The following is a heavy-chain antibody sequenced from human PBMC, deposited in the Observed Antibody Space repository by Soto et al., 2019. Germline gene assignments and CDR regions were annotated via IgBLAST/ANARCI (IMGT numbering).Heavy chain of an antibody. V-gene: IGHV3-74*03. CDR1: GLTLSNYW. CDR2: INSDGITT. D-gene: IGHD2-15*01. J-gene: IGHJ5*02. CDR3: AKVKGGSGARGDPLDL. Sequence: EVQLVESGGGPVQAGGSLRLSCAASGLTLSNYWMQWVRQGPGKGLVWVAHINSDGITTKYAEPVKGRFTISRDDAKNMLYLQMNSLRHDDTAVYYCAKVKGGSGARGDPLDLWGQGILVTVSS.